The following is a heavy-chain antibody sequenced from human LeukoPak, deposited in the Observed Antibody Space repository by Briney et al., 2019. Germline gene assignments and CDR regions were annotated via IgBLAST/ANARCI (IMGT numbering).Heavy chain of an antibody. CDR3: ARGSGGYRSSTSCYTGYYYYYYMDV. J-gene: IGHJ6*03. CDR1: GGSISSGGYY. V-gene: IGHV4-31*03. D-gene: IGHD2-2*02. CDR2: IYYSGST. Sequence: SETLSLTCTVSGGSISSGGYYWSWIRQHPGKGLEWIGYIYYSGSTYYNPSLRSRVTISVDTSKNQFSLKLSSVTAADTAVYYCARGSGGYRSSTSCYTGYYYYYYMDVWGQGTLVTVSS.